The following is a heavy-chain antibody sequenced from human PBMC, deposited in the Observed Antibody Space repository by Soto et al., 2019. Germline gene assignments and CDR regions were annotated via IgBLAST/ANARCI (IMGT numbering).Heavy chain of an antibody. J-gene: IGHJ4*02. CDR2: IIPILGIA. Sequence: SVKVSCKASGGTFSSYTISWVRQVPGQGLEWMGRIIPILGIANYAQKFQGRVTITADKSTSTAYMELSSLRSEDTAVYYCAREVYDSSGYYFDYWGQGTLVTVSS. CDR1: GGTFSSYT. CDR3: AREVYDSSGYYFDY. V-gene: IGHV1-69*04. D-gene: IGHD3-22*01.